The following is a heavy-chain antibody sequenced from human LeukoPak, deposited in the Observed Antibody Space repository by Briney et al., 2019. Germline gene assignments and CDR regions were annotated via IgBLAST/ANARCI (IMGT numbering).Heavy chain of an antibody. V-gene: IGHV1-3*03. CDR3: ARDSAPPDSSYYYYYMDV. J-gene: IGHJ6*03. CDR1: GYTFTSYG. Sequence: ASVKVSCKASGYTFTSYGISWVRQAPGQGLEWMGWINAGNGNTKYSQEFQGRVTITRDTSASTAYMELSGLRSEDMAVYYCARDSAPPDSSYYYYYMDVWGKGTTVTVSS. D-gene: IGHD6-19*01. CDR2: INAGNGNT.